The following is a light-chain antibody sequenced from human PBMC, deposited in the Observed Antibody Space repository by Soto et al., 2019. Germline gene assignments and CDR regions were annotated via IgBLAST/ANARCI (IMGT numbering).Light chain of an antibody. CDR3: QQYNNWPLT. CDR1: QSVTIY. V-gene: IGKV3-15*01. CDR2: SAS. J-gene: IGKJ4*01. Sequence: EIVMTQSPATLSVSPGERATLSCRASQSVTIYLAWYQQKPGQAPRLLIYSASTRATGIPARFSGSRSGTEFTLTISSLQSEDFAVYYCQQYNNWPLTFGGGTKVEIK.